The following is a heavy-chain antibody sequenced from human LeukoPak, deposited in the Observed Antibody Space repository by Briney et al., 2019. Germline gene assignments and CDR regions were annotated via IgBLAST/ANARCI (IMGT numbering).Heavy chain of an antibody. CDR1: GYTFTSYD. CDR2: ISTYNDNT. CDR3: ARDQEEAVAFDAFDI. J-gene: IGHJ3*02. Sequence: ASVKVSCKASGYTFTSYDISWVRQAPGQGLEWMGWISTYNDNTIYAQKLQGRVTMTTDTSTSTAYMELRSLRSDDTAVYYCARDQEEAVAFDAFDIWGQGTMVTVSS. V-gene: IGHV1-18*01. D-gene: IGHD6-19*01.